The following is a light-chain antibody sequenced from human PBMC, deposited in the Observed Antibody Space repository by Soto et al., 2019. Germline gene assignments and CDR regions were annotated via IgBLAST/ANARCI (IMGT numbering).Light chain of an antibody. CDR3: QHYNSYSEA. V-gene: IGKV1-16*01. Sequence: DIPMTQSPSSLSASVGDRVTITFRESQSIKRFLNWYQQKPGKAPKIMIYAASSLQSGVPSRFSGSGSGTEFTLTISSLQPDDFATYYCQHYNSYSEAFGQGTKVDIK. CDR2: AAS. J-gene: IGKJ1*01. CDR1: QSIKRF.